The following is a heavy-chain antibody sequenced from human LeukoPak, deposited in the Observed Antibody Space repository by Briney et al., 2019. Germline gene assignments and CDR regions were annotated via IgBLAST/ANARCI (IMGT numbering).Heavy chain of an antibody. J-gene: IGHJ6*02. CDR1: GYTLTELS. D-gene: IGHD2-2*01. CDR3: ARDPAAVYYYYGMDV. Sequence: ASVKVSCKVSGYTLTELSMHWVRQAPGKGLEWMGGFDPEDGETIYAQKLQGRVTMTTDTSTSTAYMELRSLRSDDTAVYYCARDPAAVYYYYGMDVWGQGTTVTVSS. V-gene: IGHV1-24*01. CDR2: FDPEDGET.